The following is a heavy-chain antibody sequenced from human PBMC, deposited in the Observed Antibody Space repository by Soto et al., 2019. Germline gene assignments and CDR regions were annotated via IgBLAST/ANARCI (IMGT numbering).Heavy chain of an antibody. V-gene: IGHV1-2*02. Sequence: ASVKVSCKASGYTFTAYYIHWVRQAPGQGLEWMGWINPNGGGTKYAQKFQGRVTMTRDTSINTAYMELTRLTSDDTAVYYCARAVHTMIQGVRFRVDQWGQGTLVTVSS. CDR2: INPNGGGT. D-gene: IGHD3-10*01. CDR3: ARAVHTMIQGVRFRVDQ. CDR1: GYTFTAYY. J-gene: IGHJ4*02.